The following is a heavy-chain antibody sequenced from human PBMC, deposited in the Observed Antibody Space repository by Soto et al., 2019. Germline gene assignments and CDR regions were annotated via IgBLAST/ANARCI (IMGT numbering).Heavy chain of an antibody. Sequence: GGSLILSCAASGFTFSSYAMSWVRQAPGKGLEWVSAISGSGGSTYYADSVKGRFTISRDNSKNTLYLQMNSLRAEDTAVYYCAKDQEDGRPVGAAVDYWGQGTLVTVSS. CDR3: AKDQEDGRPVGAAVDY. D-gene: IGHD1-26*01. CDR2: ISGSGGST. V-gene: IGHV3-23*01. CDR1: GFTFSSYA. J-gene: IGHJ4*02.